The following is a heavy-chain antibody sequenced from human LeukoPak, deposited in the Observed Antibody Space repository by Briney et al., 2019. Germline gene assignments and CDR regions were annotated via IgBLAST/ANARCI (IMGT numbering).Heavy chain of an antibody. Sequence: SETLSLTCAVYGGSFSGYYWSWIRQPPGKGLEWIGEINHSGSTNYNPSLKSRVTISVDTSKNQFSLKLNSVTAADTAVYYCARGRPGGYSSSWYYYFDYWGQGTLVTVSS. CDR1: GGSFSGYY. J-gene: IGHJ4*02. D-gene: IGHD6-13*01. CDR3: ARGRPGGYSSSWYYYFDY. CDR2: INHSGST. V-gene: IGHV4-34*01.